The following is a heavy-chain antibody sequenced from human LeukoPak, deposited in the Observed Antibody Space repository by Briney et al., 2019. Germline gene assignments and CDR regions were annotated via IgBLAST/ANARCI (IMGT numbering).Heavy chain of an antibody. D-gene: IGHD2-15*01. Sequence: SETLSLTCTVSGGSISSSSYYWGWIRQPPGKWLEWIGSIYYSGSTYYNPSLKSRVTISVDTSKNQFSLKLSSVTAADTAVYYCAKVEGYCSGGSCYRNDYWGQGTLVTVSS. CDR2: IYYSGST. J-gene: IGHJ4*02. CDR3: AKVEGYCSGGSCYRNDY. CDR1: GGSISSSSYY. V-gene: IGHV4-39*01.